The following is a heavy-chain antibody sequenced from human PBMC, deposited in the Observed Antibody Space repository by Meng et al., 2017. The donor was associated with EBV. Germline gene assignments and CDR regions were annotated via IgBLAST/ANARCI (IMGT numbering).Heavy chain of an antibody. J-gene: IGHJ5*02. Sequence: QVQLVQSGAEVKKPGASVKVSCKASGYTFTSYAMHWVRQAPGQRLEWMGWINAGNGNTKYSQKFQGRVTITRDTSASTAYMELSSLRSEDTAVYYCARDKDPGVYWFDPWGQGTLVTVSS. V-gene: IGHV1-3*01. D-gene: IGHD2-8*01. CDR1: GYTFTSYA. CDR2: INAGNGNT. CDR3: ARDKDPGVYWFDP.